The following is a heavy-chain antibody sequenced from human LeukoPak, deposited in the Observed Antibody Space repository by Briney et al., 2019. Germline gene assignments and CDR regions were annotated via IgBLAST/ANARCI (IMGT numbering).Heavy chain of an antibody. CDR1: GGSISSYY. Sequence: SETLSLTCTVSGGSISSYYWSWIRQPPGKGLEWIGYIYYTGSTNYNPSLKSRVTISVDTSKNQFSLKLSSVTAADTAVYFCARGGGYNLVDYWGRGTLVTVSS. CDR3: ARGGGYNLVDY. CDR2: IYYTGST. J-gene: IGHJ4*02. V-gene: IGHV4-59*01. D-gene: IGHD5-24*01.